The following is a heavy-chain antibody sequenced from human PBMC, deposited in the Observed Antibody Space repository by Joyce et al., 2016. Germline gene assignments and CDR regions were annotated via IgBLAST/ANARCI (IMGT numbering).Heavy chain of an antibody. CDR2: IIPIVGVA. CDR1: GGNFYDYT. Sequence: VQLVQSGAEVKKPGSSVKVSCKVSGGNFYDYTITWVRQAPGQGLEWMGRIIPIVGVANYARKFRGRVALTADKSTATAYLELNSLRLDDTAMFFCTRSRIEYSKTFNAYDIWGQGTMVTVSS. V-gene: IGHV1-69*02. CDR3: TRSRIEYSKTFNAYDI. J-gene: IGHJ3*02. D-gene: IGHD2/OR15-2a*01.